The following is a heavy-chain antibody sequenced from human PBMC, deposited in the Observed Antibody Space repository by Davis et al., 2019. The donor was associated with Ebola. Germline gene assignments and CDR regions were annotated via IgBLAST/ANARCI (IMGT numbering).Heavy chain of an antibody. CDR1: GIIFPNNY. CDR3: ARYSPPHYDL. V-gene: IGHV3-53*01. J-gene: IGHJ2*01. D-gene: IGHD1-26*01. Sequence: GGSLRPSCAALGIIFPNNYVRCVRLAPGKGSVWVSVIYRDGDTHLADSVKGRFNISRDISKNTMYLQMSSLRAEDTAVYYCARYSPPHYDLWGRGTLVTGSS. CDR2: IYRDGDT.